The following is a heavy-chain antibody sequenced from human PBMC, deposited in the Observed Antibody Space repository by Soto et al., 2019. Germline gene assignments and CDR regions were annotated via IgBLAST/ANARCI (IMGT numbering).Heavy chain of an antibody. D-gene: IGHD2-21*02. Sequence: ESGGGVVQPGRSLRLSCAASGFTFSSYGMHWVRQAPGKGLEWVAVIWYDGSNKYYADSVKGRFTISRDNSKNTLYLQMNSLRAEDTAVYYCARDHCGGDCYSDYWGQGTLVTVSS. J-gene: IGHJ4*02. CDR2: IWYDGSNK. V-gene: IGHV3-33*01. CDR3: ARDHCGGDCYSDY. CDR1: GFTFSSYG.